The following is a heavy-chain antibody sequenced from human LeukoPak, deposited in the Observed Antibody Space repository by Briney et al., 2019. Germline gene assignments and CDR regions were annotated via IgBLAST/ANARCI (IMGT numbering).Heavy chain of an antibody. CDR3: ARHTAYYSDNSGYYFFDS. CDR2: IYYSGST. V-gene: IGHV4-59*08. D-gene: IGHD3-22*01. J-gene: IGHJ4*02. Sequence: SETLSLTCTVAGGSISSYYWSWSRQPPGKGLEWIGYIYYSGSTNYNPSLKSRLTISVDTSKNQFSLKLSSVTAADTAVYYCARHTAYYSDNSGYYFFDSWSQGILVTVSS. CDR1: GGSISSYY.